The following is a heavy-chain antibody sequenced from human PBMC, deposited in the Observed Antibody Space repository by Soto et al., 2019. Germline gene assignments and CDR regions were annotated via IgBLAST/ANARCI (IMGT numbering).Heavy chain of an antibody. J-gene: IGHJ3*01. CDR3: ASEGASGDHASDF. Sequence: QVQLVQSGAEVKKPGSSVKVSCKASGGSFTRYTFNWVRQAPGQGLEWMGRIIPVLGIANNAQKFQGRLTITADTSTITAYMELSSLRSEDTAVYFCASEGASGDHASDFWGHGTMVTVSS. V-gene: IGHV1-69*02. CDR2: IIPVLGIA. D-gene: IGHD3-10*01. CDR1: GGSFTRYT.